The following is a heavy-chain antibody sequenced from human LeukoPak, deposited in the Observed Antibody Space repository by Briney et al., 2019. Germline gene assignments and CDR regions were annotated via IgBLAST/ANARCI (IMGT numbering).Heavy chain of an antibody. V-gene: IGHV4-59*01. D-gene: IGHD1-1*01. Sequence: SETLSLTCTVSGGSITNCYWNWLRQPPGKGLEWIGYIYYTGSTDHNPSLKSRLTISVDTSKNQFSLRLTSVIAADTAVYYCARGSLEHSSILENWGQGTLVTVSS. CDR3: ARGSLEHSSILEN. CDR2: IYYTGST. CDR1: GGSITNCY. J-gene: IGHJ4*02.